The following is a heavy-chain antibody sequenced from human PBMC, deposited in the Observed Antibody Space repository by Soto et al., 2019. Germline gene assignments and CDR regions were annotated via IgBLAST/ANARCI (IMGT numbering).Heavy chain of an antibody. D-gene: IGHD3-9*01. J-gene: IGHJ4*02. Sequence: PGGSLRLSCTASGFTFSSYSMNWVRQAPGKGLEWVSYISSSSSTIYYADSVKGRFTISRDNAKNSLYLQMNSLRAEDTAVYYCARDEKSPLRYFDWLPLDYWGQGTLVTVSS. CDR2: ISSSSSTI. CDR1: GFTFSSYS. V-gene: IGHV3-48*01. CDR3: ARDEKSPLRYFDWLPLDY.